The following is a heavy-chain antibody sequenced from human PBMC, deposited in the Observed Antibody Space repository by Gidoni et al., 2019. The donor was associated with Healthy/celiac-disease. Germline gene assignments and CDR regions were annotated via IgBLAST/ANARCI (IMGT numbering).Heavy chain of an antibody. CDR2: ISDDGSNK. Sequence: QVQLVESGGGVVKPGRSLRLSCAASGFTFSSYGMHWVRQAPGKGLEWLALISDDGSNKYYADSVKGRFTISRDNAKNTLYLKMNSLRAEDTAVYYCARPTAAIVVVTANDYWGQGTLVTVSS. CDR3: ARPTAAIVVVTANDY. CDR1: GFTFSSYG. J-gene: IGHJ4*02. D-gene: IGHD2-21*02. V-gene: IGHV3-30-3*01.